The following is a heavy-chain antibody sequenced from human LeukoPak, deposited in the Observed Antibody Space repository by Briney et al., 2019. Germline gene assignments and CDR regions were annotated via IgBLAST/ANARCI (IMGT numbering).Heavy chain of an antibody. D-gene: IGHD3-22*01. CDR3: ARDRDYYDSSGYLDS. J-gene: IGHJ4*02. CDR1: GFTFSRYE. Sequence: GGSLRLSCAASGFTFSRYEMNWVRQAPGKGLEWISYISSSGSIIYYADSVKGRFTISRDDAKNSLYLQMNSLRAQDTAVYYCARDRDYYDSSGYLDSWGQGTLVTVSS. V-gene: IGHV3-48*03. CDR2: ISSSGSII.